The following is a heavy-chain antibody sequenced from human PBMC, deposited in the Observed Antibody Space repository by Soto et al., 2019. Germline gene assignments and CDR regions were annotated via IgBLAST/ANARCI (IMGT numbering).Heavy chain of an antibody. Sequence: GASVNVSCEISGHPLTEFSIHWLRQAPGKGIQWMGGFDPDGXEAIYAQTSHGRVTVTGDTVTDTAYMELSGLKSEDTAVYYCATPTALRGAMITNINFDFWGQGTPVTVSS. CDR3: ATPTALRGAMITNINFDF. CDR1: GHPLTEFS. D-gene: IGHD3-10*01. J-gene: IGHJ4*02. CDR2: FDPDGXEA. V-gene: IGHV1-24*01.